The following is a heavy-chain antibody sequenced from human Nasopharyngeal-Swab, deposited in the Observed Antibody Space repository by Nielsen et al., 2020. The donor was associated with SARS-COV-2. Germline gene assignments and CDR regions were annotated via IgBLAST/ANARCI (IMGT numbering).Heavy chain of an antibody. V-gene: IGHV1-24*01. Sequence: ASVKVSCKVSGYTLTELSMHWVRQAPGKGLEWVGGFDPEDGETIYAQKFQGRVTITADKSTSTAYMELSSLRSEDTAVYYCARVYPSSYYFDYWGQGTLVTVSS. J-gene: IGHJ4*02. CDR2: FDPEDGET. D-gene: IGHD2-2*01. CDR3: ARVYPSSYYFDY. CDR1: GYTLTELS.